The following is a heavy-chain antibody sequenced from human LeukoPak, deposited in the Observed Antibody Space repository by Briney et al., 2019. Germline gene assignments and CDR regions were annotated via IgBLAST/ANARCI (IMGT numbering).Heavy chain of an antibody. CDR1: DGSISSSSYY. Sequence: PSETLSLTCTVSDGSISSSSYYWGWIRQPPGKGLEWIGSIYYSGSTYYNPSLKSRVTISVGPSRNQFSLKLTSVTAADTAVYYCARALLPRSLFDFWGQGTLVTVSS. V-gene: IGHV4-39*07. CDR3: ARALLPRSLFDF. J-gene: IGHJ4*02. CDR2: IYYSGST. D-gene: IGHD3-10*01.